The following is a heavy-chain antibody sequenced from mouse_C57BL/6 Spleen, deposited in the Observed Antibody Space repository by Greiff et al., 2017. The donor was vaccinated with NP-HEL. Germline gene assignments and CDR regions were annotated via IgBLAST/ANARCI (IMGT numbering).Heavy chain of an antibody. D-gene: IGHD1-1*01. Sequence: QVQLQQPGPELVKPGASVKLSCKASGYTFTSYWMHWVKQRPGQGLEWIGDINPSNGGTNYNEKFKSKATLTVDKSSSTAYMQLSSLTSEDSAVYYCARSGVLLRRYFDVWGTGTTVTVSS. J-gene: IGHJ1*03. CDR1: GYTFTSYW. CDR2: INPSNGGT. CDR3: ARSGVLLRRYFDV. V-gene: IGHV1-53*01.